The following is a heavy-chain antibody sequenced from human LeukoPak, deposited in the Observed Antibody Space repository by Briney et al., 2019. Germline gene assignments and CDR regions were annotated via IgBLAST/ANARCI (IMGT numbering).Heavy chain of an antibody. D-gene: IGHD4-11*01. V-gene: IGHV4-59*01. J-gene: IGHJ6*03. CDR1: DDSITMYY. Sequence: PSETLSLTCTISDDSITMYYWTWIRQPPGKGLEWIGYVDHTGSTKFNPSLNGRVSISRDTSNNFFSLRLRSVTAADTAVYFCARGRVSSSTWYSTYYYFFYMDFWGKGTTVTVSS. CDR2: VDHTGST. CDR3: ARGRVSSSTWYSTYYYFFYMDF.